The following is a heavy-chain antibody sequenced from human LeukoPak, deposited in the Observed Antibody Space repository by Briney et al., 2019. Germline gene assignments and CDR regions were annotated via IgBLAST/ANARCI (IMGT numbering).Heavy chain of an antibody. CDR1: GGIFSRYA. J-gene: IGHJ5*02. CDR3: ASGPTIVAAEDLWFDP. D-gene: IGHD5-12*01. V-gene: IGHV1-69*13. Sequence: GASVKVSCKASGGIFSRYAISWVRQAPGQGLEWMGGIIPIFGTANYAQKFQGRVTITADESTSTAYMELSSLRSEDTAVYYCASGPTIVAAEDLWFDPWGQGTLVTVSS. CDR2: IIPIFGTA.